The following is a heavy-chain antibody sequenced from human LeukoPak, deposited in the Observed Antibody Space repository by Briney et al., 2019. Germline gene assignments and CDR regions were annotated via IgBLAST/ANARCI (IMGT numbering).Heavy chain of an antibody. CDR3: ARFHYYDSSGFDY. J-gene: IGHJ4*02. CDR2: IYYSGST. V-gene: IGHV4-59*01. Sequence: SETLSLTCAVSGGSFSGYYWSWVRQPPGKGLEWIGYIYYSGSTNYNPSLKSRVTISVDTSKNQFSLKLSSVTAADTAVYYCARFHYYDSSGFDYWGQGTLVTVSS. D-gene: IGHD3-22*01. CDR1: GGSFSGYY.